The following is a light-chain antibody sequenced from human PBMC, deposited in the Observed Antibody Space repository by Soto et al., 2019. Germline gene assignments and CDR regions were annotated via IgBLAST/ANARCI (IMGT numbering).Light chain of an antibody. J-gene: IGLJ2*01. CDR1: SGHNTYA. Sequence: QSVLTQSPSASASLGASVKLTCTLSSGHNTYAIAWHQQHPEKGPPYLMKLNSDGSHTKGDGIPERFSGSSSGAERYLTISSLQSEDEADYHCQTWGTGFQLFGGGTKVTVL. V-gene: IGLV4-69*01. CDR3: QTWGTGFQL. CDR2: LNSDGSH.